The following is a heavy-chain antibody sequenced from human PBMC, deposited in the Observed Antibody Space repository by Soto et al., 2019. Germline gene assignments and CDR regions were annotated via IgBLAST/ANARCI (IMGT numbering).Heavy chain of an antibody. CDR1: GFTFSSYA. Sequence: QVQLVESGGGVVQPGRSLRLSCAASGFTFSSYAMHWVRQAPGKGLEWVAVISYDGSNKYYADSVKGRFTISRDNSKNTLYLQMNSLRAEDTAVYYCARGPLRYFDWEPYGMDVWGQGTTVTVSS. J-gene: IGHJ6*02. D-gene: IGHD3-9*01. CDR3: ARGPLRYFDWEPYGMDV. CDR2: ISYDGSNK. V-gene: IGHV3-30-3*01.